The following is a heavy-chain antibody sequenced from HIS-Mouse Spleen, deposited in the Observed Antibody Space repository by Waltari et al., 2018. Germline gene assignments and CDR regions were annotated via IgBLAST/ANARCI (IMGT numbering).Heavy chain of an antibody. J-gene: IGHJ4*02. D-gene: IGHD3-22*01. CDR3: ARDRNYYDSSGYFGYYFDY. V-gene: IGHV3-74*01. CDR2: INSDWSST. CDR1: GFTFSSYW. Sequence: GGLVQPGGSLRLSCAASGFTFSSYWMHWVRQAPGKGLVWVSRINSDWSSTSYADSVKGRFTISRDNAKNTLYLQMNSLRAEDTAVYYCARDRNYYDSSGYFGYYFDYWGQGTMVTVSS.